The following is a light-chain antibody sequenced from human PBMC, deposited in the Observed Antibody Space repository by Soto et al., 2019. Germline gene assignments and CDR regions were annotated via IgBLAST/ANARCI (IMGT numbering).Light chain of an antibody. CDR1: SSDIGAYNY. Sequence: QSVLTQPDSVSGSPGQSITFSCTGTSSDIGAYNYVSWYQHHPGKAPKLLIYDVTDRPSGVSDRFSGSKSGTTASLTISGLQAEDEADDFCSSYTTINTVVVFGGGTKLTV. CDR2: DVT. V-gene: IGLV2-14*03. J-gene: IGLJ3*02. CDR3: SSYTTINTVVV.